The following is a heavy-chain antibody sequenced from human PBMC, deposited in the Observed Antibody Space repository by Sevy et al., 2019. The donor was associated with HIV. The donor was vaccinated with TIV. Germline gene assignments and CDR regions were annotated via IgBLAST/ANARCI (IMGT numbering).Heavy chain of an antibody. Sequence: GGSLRLSCTGSGFTFGDYAMSWFRQAPGMGLEWVGFIRSKDYGGATEYAASVKGRFTISRDDSKSIADLQMNSLKTEDTAVYSCTRGYYYDSSGYSDYWGQGTLVTLSS. J-gene: IGHJ4*02. D-gene: IGHD3-22*01. CDR3: TRGYYYDSSGYSDY. CDR1: GFTFGDYA. CDR2: IRSKDYGGAT. V-gene: IGHV3-49*03.